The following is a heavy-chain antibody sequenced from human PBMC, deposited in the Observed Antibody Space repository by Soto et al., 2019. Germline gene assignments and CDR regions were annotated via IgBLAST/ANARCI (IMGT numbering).Heavy chain of an antibody. J-gene: IGHJ3*01. CDR3: PRHIVVEPDAKAFNL. V-gene: IGHV3-23*01. CDR1: GFTFSNYR. CDR2: IGPGGST. Sequence: EVQLLESGGGFLQPGGSLRLSCAASGFTFSNYRMSWVRKAPGKGLEWVSAIGPGGSTYYAVSVRGRFSISRDNSETTLYLQINSLKAADTAIYYCPRHIVVEPDAKAFNLWSQRTMVTVSS. D-gene: IGHD2-2*01.